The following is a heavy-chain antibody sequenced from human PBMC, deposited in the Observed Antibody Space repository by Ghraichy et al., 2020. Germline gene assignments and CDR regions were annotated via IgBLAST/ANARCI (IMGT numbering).Heavy chain of an antibody. CDR1: GGSFSGYY. V-gene: IGHV4-34*01. D-gene: IGHD6-6*01. Sequence: SETLSLTCAVYGGSFSGYYWSWIRQPPGKGLEWIGEINHSGSTNYNPSLKSRVTISVDTSKNQFSLKLSSVTAADTAVYYCARGGGAARPGQGYYYYGMDVWGQGTTVTVSS. J-gene: IGHJ6*02. CDR3: ARGGGAARPGQGYYYYGMDV. CDR2: INHSGST.